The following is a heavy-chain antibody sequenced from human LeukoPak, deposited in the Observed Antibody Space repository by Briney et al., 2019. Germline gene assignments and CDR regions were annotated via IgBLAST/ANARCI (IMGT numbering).Heavy chain of an antibody. CDR1: GYTLTELS. CDR2: FDPEDGET. CDR3: ATVPRFLEWLLYDY. D-gene: IGHD3-3*01. J-gene: IGHJ4*02. V-gene: IGHV1-24*01. Sequence: VASVKVSCKVSGYTLTELSMHWVRQAPGKGLGWMGGFDPEDGETIYAQKFQGRVTMTEDTSTDTAYMELSSLRSEDTAVYYCATVPRFLEWLLYDYWGQGTLVTVSS.